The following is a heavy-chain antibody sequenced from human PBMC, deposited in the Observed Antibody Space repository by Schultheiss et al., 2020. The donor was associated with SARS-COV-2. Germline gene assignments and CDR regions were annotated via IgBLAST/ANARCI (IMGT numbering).Heavy chain of an antibody. V-gene: IGHV4-30-2*01. J-gene: IGHJ5*02. CDR3: ARVSRTSWFDP. Sequence: SETLSLTCAVSGGSISSGGYSWSWIRQPPGKGLEWIGYIYHSGSTYYNPSLKSRVTISVDRSKNQFSLKLSSVTAADTAVYYCARVSRTSWFDPWGQGTLVTVS. CDR1: GGSISSGGYS. D-gene: IGHD1-7*01. CDR2: IYHSGST.